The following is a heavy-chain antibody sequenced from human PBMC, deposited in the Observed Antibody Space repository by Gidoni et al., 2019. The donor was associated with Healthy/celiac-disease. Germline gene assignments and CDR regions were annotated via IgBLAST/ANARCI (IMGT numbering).Heavy chain of an antibody. J-gene: IGHJ4*02. CDR1: GCTCSSYA. CDR3: ARYGRIVEPGTVDY. CDR2: ISYDGSNK. D-gene: IGHD1-1*01. V-gene: IGHV3-30-3*01. Sequence: QVQLVESGGGVVQPGRSLRLSWEAAGCTCSSYAMHWVRQAPGKGLEWVAVISYDGSNKYYAYSVTGRFPISRDNSKNTLYLQMNSLRAEDTAVYYCARYGRIVEPGTVDYWGQGTLVTVSS.